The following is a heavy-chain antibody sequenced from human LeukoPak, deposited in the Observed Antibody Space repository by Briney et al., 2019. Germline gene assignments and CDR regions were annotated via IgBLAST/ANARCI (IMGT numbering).Heavy chain of an antibody. V-gene: IGHV3-23*01. D-gene: IGHD2-15*01. CDR3: AKDGPIVVASYYFDY. CDR1: GFTFSSYA. Sequence: GGSLRLSCAASGFTFSSYAMSWVRQAPGKGLEWVSAISGSGGSTYYADSVKGRFTISRDNSKSTLYLQMNSLRAEDTAVYYCAKDGPIVVASYYFDYWGQGTLVTVSS. CDR2: ISGSGGST. J-gene: IGHJ4*02.